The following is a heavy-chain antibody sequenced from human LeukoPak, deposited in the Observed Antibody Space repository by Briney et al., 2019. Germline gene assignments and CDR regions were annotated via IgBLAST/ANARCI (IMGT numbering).Heavy chain of an antibody. V-gene: IGHV3-53*04. Sequence: GGSLRLSCAASGFTVSSNCMSWVRQAPGRGLEWVSVIYSGGSTYYANSVKGRFTISRHNSKNTLYLQMNSLRAEDTAVYYCAGRTGYDAFDIWGQGTMVTVSS. CDR3: AGRTGYDAFDI. CDR2: IYSGGST. J-gene: IGHJ3*02. D-gene: IGHD1-1*01. CDR1: GFTVSSNC.